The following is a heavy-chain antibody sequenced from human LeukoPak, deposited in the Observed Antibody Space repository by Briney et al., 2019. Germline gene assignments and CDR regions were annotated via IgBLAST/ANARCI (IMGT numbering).Heavy chain of an antibody. D-gene: IGHD4-17*01. CDR1: GYTFTNYG. CDR3: ARPDGDYGFGHYYGVDV. J-gene: IGHJ6*02. V-gene: IGHV1-18*01. Sequence: GASVKVSCKASGYTFTNYGVSWVRQAPGQGLEWMGWISAYNANTNYAQKFQGRVTMATDTSTSTAYMELRSLSSDDTAVYYCARPDGDYGFGHYYGVDVWGQGTTVIVSS. CDR2: ISAYNANT.